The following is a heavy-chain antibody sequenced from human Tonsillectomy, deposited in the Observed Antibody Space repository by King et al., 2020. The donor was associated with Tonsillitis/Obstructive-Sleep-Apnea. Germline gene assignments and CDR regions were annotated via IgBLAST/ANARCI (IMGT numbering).Heavy chain of an antibody. Sequence: VQLVESGGGVVQPGGSLRLSCASSGFNFSTYAMHWVRQAPGKGLEWVAGMWFYGMNRYNADSVHGRFTIFRENSRNTLQLQMNSLRSEDTAVYYCARDPDEFLSHYYYMDVWGQGTTVTVSS. CDR2: MWFYGMNR. CDR3: ARDPDEFLSHYYYMDV. CDR1: GFNFSTYA. D-gene: IGHD3-10*01. J-gene: IGHJ6*03. V-gene: IGHV3-33*01.